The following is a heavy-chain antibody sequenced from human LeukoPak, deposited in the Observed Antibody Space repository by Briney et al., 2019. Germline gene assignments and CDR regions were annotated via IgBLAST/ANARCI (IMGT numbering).Heavy chain of an antibody. Sequence: SVKVSCKASGGTFSTYAITWVRQAPGQGLEWMGGILPIFDMANSATEFQGRVTITADNSTSTAYMELSSLRSDDTAVYYCARDGGWLQTQNHYYYHGMDVWGQGTTVTVSS. V-gene: IGHV1-69*10. CDR3: ARDGGWLQTQNHYYYHGMDV. D-gene: IGHD5-24*01. CDR2: ILPIFDMA. J-gene: IGHJ6*02. CDR1: GGTFSTYA.